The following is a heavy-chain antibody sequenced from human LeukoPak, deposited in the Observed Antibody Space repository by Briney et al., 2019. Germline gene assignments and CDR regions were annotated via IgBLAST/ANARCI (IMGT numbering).Heavy chain of an antibody. V-gene: IGHV1-24*01. CDR1: LTXXX. Sequence: LTXXXXHWVRQXPGKGLEWMGGFDPEDGETIYAQKFQGRVTMTEDTSTDTAYMELSSLRSEDTAVYYCATVPLPLERPYNWFDPWGQGTLVTVSS. CDR2: FDPEDGET. J-gene: IGHJ5*02. D-gene: IGHD1-1*01. CDR3: ATVPLPLERPYNWFDP.